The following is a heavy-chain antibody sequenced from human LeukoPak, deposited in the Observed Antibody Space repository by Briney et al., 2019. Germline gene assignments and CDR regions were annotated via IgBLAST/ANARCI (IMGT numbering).Heavy chain of an antibody. Sequence: GGSLRLSCAASGFTFISYRMNGVRQAPGKGRDGVSSISSISSYIYYADSVKGRFTISRDNAKNSLYLQMNSLRAEDTAVYYCARFSWAGDAFDIWGQGTMVTVSS. CDR3: ARFSWAGDAFDI. D-gene: IGHD7-27*01. V-gene: IGHV3-21*01. CDR1: GFTFISYR. J-gene: IGHJ3*02. CDR2: ISSISSYI.